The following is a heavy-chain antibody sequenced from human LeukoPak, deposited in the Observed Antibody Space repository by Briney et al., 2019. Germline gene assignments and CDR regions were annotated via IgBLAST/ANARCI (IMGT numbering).Heavy chain of an antibody. J-gene: IGHJ4*02. CDR1: GGSITSSTYY. D-gene: IGHD3-22*01. Sequence: SVTLSLTCTVSGGSITSSTYYWGWIRQPPGKGLEWIGSIYYSGTTYYNPSLKSRVAISVDTSNNQFSLKLSSVTAADTAVYYCARLYYDSSAYYPPGYWGQGTLVTVSS. CDR3: ARLYYDSSAYYPPGY. CDR2: IYYSGTT. V-gene: IGHV4-39*01.